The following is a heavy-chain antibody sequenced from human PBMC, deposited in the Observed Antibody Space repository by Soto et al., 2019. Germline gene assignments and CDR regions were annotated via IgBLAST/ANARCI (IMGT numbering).Heavy chain of an antibody. D-gene: IGHD1-1*01. CDR2: ISYDGTDE. CDR3: ANQGCEWNDHFAY. J-gene: IGHJ4*02. V-gene: IGHV3-30*18. Sequence: GGSLRLSCAASGFSFSSYGMHWVRQAPGKGLEWVAMISYDGTDEYYADSVKGRFTISRDNSKNAVYLQMNSLRAEDTAVYYCANQGCEWNDHFAYGGQGTLVPVSS. CDR1: GFSFSSYG.